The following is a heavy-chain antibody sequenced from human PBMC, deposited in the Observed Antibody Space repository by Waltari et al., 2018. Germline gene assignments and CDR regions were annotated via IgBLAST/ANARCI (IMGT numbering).Heavy chain of an antibody. CDR1: GYTFSDHY. J-gene: IGHJ3*01. D-gene: IGHD3-3*01. CDR3: ARDLFPNFWSGYGFDF. V-gene: IGHV1-2*02. Sequence: QVHLVQSGAEVRKPGASVRVSCKTSGYTFSDHYIYWVRQAPGQGLEWRGWINPKSGATNPAQKYQGRVTMTTETSTNTVYMELRRLTSDDTAVYYCARDLFPNFWSGYGFDFWGQGTKVTVSS. CDR2: INPKSGAT.